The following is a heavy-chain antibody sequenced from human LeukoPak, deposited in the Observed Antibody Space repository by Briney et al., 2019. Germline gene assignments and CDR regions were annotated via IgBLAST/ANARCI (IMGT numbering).Heavy chain of an antibody. CDR3: ARAGATLTTHFDF. CDR1: GYTFTSYG. J-gene: IGHJ4*02. V-gene: IGHV1-18*01. D-gene: IGHD4-17*01. CDR2: ISAYNGST. Sequence: ASVKVSCKASGYTFTSYGISWVRQAPGQGLEWMGWISAYNGSTNYAQRLQGRVTMTTDTSTSTAYMELTSLTSDDTAIYYCARAGATLTTHFDFWGQGTLVTVSS.